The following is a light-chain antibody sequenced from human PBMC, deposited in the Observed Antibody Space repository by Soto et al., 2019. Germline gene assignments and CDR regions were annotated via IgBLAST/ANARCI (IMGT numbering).Light chain of an antibody. J-gene: IGKJ4*01. CDR2: RAS. CDR3: QQFSSYPLT. Sequence: IVMTQSPATLSVSPGERATLSCRASQNIYSNVAWYQQRPGQAPRLLIYRASSRATGIPDRFSGSGSGTDFTLTISRLEPEDGAVYYCQQFSSYPLTFGGGTKVDIK. V-gene: IGKV3-20*01. CDR1: QNIYSN.